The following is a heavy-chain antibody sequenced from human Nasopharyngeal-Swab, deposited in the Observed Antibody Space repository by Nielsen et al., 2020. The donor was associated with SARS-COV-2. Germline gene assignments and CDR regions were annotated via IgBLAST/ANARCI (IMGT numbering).Heavy chain of an antibody. V-gene: IGHV3-23*01. J-gene: IGHJ6*02. CDR3: ARAKYVDTDNSVNGMDV. D-gene: IGHD5-18*01. CDR2: ISGSGGST. CDR1: GFTFGSYA. Sequence: GGSLRLSCAASGFTFGSYAMSWVRQAPGKGLEWVSAISGSGGSTYYADSVKGRFTISRDNSKNTLYLQMNSLRAEDTAVYYCARAKYVDTDNSVNGMDVWGQGTTVTVSS.